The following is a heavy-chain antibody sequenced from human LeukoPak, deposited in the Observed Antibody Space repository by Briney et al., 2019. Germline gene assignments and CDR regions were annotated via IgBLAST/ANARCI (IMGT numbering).Heavy chain of an antibody. CDR1: GYTFTNYG. J-gene: IGHJ4*02. V-gene: IGHV1-18*01. CDR2: VSAYNGNT. Sequence: ASVKVSCKASGYTFTNYGVSWVRQAPGQGLEWMGWVSAYNGNTDYALNFQDRVTMTTDTSTDTAYMELRSLRSDDTAVYYCARARSPQRALDYWGQGTLVTVSS. D-gene: IGHD1-14*01. CDR3: ARARSPQRALDY.